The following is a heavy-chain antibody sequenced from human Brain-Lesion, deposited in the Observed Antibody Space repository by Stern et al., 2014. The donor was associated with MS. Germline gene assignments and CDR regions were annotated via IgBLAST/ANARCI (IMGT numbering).Heavy chain of an antibody. CDR1: GYIFTGYY. V-gene: IGHV1-2*02. J-gene: IGHJ6*02. CDR2: INPNTCGT. CDR3: ARDQRGITIFGVVTDYYYLGMDV. D-gene: IGHD3-3*01. Sequence: QVQLVQSGAEVKKPGASVKVSCKTSGYIFTGYYIHWVRQAPGQGLEWMARINPNTCGTKYAQKFQGRVTMSRDTSISTAYVELSSLTSDDTAVYYCARDQRGITIFGVVTDYYYLGMDVWGQGTTVTVSS.